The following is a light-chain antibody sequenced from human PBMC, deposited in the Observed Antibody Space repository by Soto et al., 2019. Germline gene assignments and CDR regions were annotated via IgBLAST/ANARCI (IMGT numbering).Light chain of an antibody. CDR1: QSISTY. CDR2: AAS. J-gene: IGKJ2*01. Sequence: DIQMTQSPSSLSASVGDRVTITCRASQSISTYLNWYQQKPGKVPKLLIYAASTLLSGVPSRFSGSGSGTGFTLTISSLQPEDFATYYCQQSYSTPRTFGQGTKLDI. CDR3: QQSYSTPRT. V-gene: IGKV1-39*01.